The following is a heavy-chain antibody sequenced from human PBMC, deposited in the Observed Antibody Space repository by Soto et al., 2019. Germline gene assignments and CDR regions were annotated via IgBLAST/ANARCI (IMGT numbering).Heavy chain of an antibody. CDR2: IIPIFGTA. J-gene: IGHJ5*02. CDR3: ARGVLGNWFDP. V-gene: IGHV1-69*13. CDR1: GGTFSSYA. Sequence: ASVKVSCEASGGTFSSYAISWVRQAPGQGLEWKGGIIPIFGTANYAQKFQGRVTITADESTSTAYMELSSLRSEDTAVYYCARGVLGNWFDPWGKGTLATSPQ.